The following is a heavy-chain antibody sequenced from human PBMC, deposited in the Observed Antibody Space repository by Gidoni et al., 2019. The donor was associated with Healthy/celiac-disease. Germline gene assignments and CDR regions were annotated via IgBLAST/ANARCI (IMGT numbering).Heavy chain of an antibody. D-gene: IGHD3-22*01. CDR3: ARGHYYDSSGYQLY. V-gene: IGHV3-30*03. CDR1: GFTFSSYG. CDR2: ISYDGSNK. J-gene: IGHJ4*02. Sequence: QVQLVESGGGVVQPGRSQRLSCAASGFTFSSYGMHWVRQAPGKGLEWVAVISYDGSNKYYADSVKGRFTISRDNSKNTLYLQMNSLRADDTAVYYCARGHYYDSSGYQLYWGQGTLVTVSS.